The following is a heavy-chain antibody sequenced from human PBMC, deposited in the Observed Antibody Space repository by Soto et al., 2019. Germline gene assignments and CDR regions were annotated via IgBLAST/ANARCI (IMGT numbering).Heavy chain of an antibody. D-gene: IGHD5-18*01. V-gene: IGHV1-18*01. J-gene: IGHJ4*02. Sequence: ASVKVSCKASGYTFTSYGISWVRQAPGQGLEWMGWISAYNGNTNYAQKLQGRVTMTTDTSTSTAYMELRSLRSDDTAVYYCAIDPVGWDTASNGLGFLNDYWGQGTLVTV. CDR1: GYTFTSYG. CDR3: AIDPVGWDTASNGLGFLNDY. CDR2: ISAYNGNT.